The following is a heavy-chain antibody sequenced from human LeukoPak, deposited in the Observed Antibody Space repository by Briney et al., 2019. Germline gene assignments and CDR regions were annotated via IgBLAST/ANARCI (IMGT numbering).Heavy chain of an antibody. CDR3: ARHVSWGYGDYVDC. J-gene: IGHJ4*02. Sequence: GESLKISCKGSGYSFFSYWIGWVRRMPGKGLEWTGIIFPGDSDTRYSPSFQGQVTISADKSISTSYLQWSSLKASDTAMYYCARHVSWGYGDYVDCWGQGILVTVSS. CDR2: IFPGDSDT. D-gene: IGHD4-17*01. CDR1: GYSFFSYW. V-gene: IGHV5-51*01.